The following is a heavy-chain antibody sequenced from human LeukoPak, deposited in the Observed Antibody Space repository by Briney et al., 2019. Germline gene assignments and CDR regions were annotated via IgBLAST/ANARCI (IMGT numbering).Heavy chain of an antibody. CDR3: ARGLSSLYYYGMDV. V-gene: IGHV3-33*01. CDR2: IWYDGSNK. CDR1: GFTFSSYG. Sequence: PGGSLGLSCAASGFTFSSYGMHWVRQAPGKGLEWVAVIWYDGSNKYYADSVKGRFTISRDNSKNTLYLQMNSLRAEDTAVYYCARGLSSLYYYGMDVWGQGTTVTVSS. J-gene: IGHJ6*02.